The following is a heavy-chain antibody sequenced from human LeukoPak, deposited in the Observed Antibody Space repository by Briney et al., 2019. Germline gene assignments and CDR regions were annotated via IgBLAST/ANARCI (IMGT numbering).Heavy chain of an antibody. V-gene: IGHV4-39*01. J-gene: IGHJ4*02. CDR2: IYYSGST. Sequence: SETLSLTCTVSGGSISSYYWGWIRQPPGKGLEWIGSIYYSGSTYYNPSLKSRVTVSVDTSKNQFSLKLSSVTAADTAVYYCARTRYYYNSRSYGAPYYFDYWGRGTLVTVSS. CDR1: GGSISSYY. D-gene: IGHD3-10*01. CDR3: ARTRYYYNSRSYGAPYYFDY.